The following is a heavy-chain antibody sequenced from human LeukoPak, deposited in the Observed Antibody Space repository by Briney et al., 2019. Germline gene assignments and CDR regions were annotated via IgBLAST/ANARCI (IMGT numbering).Heavy chain of an antibody. CDR1: VFTFNSYV. CDR3: VKTMVTLGGLIRTDAFDF. J-gene: IGHJ3*01. D-gene: IGHD3-16*01. V-gene: IGHV3-64D*06. Sequence: GGSLNLSCSASVFTFNSYVLNCGREALGEGLEYVSGLINNWGSTQYADSVMGRFTISRDNSKITLYLQMSSLRAEDTAIYYCVKTMVTLGGLIRTDAFDFWGQGTLVTVSS. CDR2: LINNWGST.